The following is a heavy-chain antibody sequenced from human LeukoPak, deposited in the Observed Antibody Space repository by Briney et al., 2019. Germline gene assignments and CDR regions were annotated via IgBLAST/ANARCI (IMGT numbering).Heavy chain of an antibody. CDR2: IRYDGSNK. CDR1: GFTFSSYG. D-gene: IGHD6-13*01. Sequence: GGSLRLSCAASGFTFSSYGMHWVRQAPGKGLEWVAFIRYDGSNKYYADSVKGRFTISRDNSKSTLSLQMNSLRAEDTALYYCAKDLVGSYSSAWYYFDYWGQGTLVTVSS. J-gene: IGHJ4*02. V-gene: IGHV3-30*02. CDR3: AKDLVGSYSSAWYYFDY.